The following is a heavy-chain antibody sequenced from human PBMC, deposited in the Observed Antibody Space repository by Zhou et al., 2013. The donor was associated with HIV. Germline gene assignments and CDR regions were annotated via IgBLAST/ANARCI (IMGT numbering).Heavy chain of an antibody. CDR2: VLPEDGET. J-gene: IGHJ5*02. V-gene: IGHV1-69-2*01. CDR1: DYSFSDYY. Sequence: EVHLLQSGPEVQRPGTTLQISCRVSDYSFSDYYIHWIKESPGRGLEWVGLVLPEDGETIYGEKFEGRVTITADTSIDTAFLQFNSLRFEDTAIYYCVREISASFDPWGQGTQVTVSS. D-gene: IGHD6-6*01. CDR3: VREISASFDP.